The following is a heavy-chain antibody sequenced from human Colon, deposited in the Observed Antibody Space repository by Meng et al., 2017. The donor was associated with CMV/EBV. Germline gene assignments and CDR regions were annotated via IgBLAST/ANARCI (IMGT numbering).Heavy chain of an antibody. Sequence: WMRQAPGQGLEWMGWAYYRSDWYLDYAVSVKSRIIISPDTSKNQVSLQLSSVTPEDTAIYYCARAYDSGYYDHWGQGTLVTVSS. CDR2: AYYRSDWYL. J-gene: IGHJ4*02. CDR3: ARAYDSGYYDH. D-gene: IGHD3-22*01. V-gene: IGHV6-1*01.